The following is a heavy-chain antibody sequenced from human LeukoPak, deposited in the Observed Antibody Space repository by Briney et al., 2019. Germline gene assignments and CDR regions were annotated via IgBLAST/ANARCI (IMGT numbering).Heavy chain of an antibody. CDR2: ISWNSGSV. CDR1: GFTFDDYA. D-gene: IGHD1-7*01. CDR3: ARISRGELPTF. Sequence: GRSLRLSCAASGFTFDDYAMHWVRQPPGKGLEWVSGISWNSGSVGYADSVKGRFTISRDNAKNSLYLQMNSLRVEDTAIYYCARISRGELPTFWGQGTLVIVSS. J-gene: IGHJ4*02. V-gene: IGHV3-9*01.